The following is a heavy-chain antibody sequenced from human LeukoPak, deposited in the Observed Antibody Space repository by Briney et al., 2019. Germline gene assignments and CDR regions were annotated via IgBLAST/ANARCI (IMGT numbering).Heavy chain of an antibody. CDR1: GYTFTSYG. Sequence: ASVSVSCKASGYTFTSYGISWVRPAPGQGLEWMGWISAYNGNTKYAQNLQGRGTMTTDTPTSTAYMELRSLRSDDTAVYYCARSLSVGAPYYFDSWGQGKPGTVSS. D-gene: IGHD1-26*01. V-gene: IGHV1-18*01. CDR2: ISAYNGNT. J-gene: IGHJ4*02. CDR3: ARSLSVGAPYYFDS.